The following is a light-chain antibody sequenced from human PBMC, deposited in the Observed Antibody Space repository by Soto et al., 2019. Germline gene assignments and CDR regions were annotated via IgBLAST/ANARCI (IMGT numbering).Light chain of an antibody. CDR1: QSVGSN. CDR2: GAS. V-gene: IGKV3-15*01. Sequence: RVMTHSPATLSGSPGEMATLSFRASQSVGSNLAWYQQKPGQSPRLLIFGASSRATGVPARFSGSGSGTEFTLTISSLEPEDFATYYCQQRSNWPITFGQGTRLENK. J-gene: IGKJ5*01. CDR3: QQRSNWPIT.